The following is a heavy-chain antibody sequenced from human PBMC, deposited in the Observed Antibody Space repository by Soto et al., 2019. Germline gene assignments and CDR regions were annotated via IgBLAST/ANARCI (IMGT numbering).Heavy chain of an antibody. D-gene: IGHD3-9*01. J-gene: IGHJ6*02. CDR2: IRSKAYGGTT. CDR3: TIEFYDILTGSNYYYGTDV. Sequence: SLRLCCTASGFTFGDYAMSWFCKALGKGMEWVGFIRSKAYGGTTEYAASVKGRFTISRDDSKSIAYLQMNSLKTEDTAVYYCTIEFYDILTGSNYYYGTDVWGQGTTVTVSS. CDR1: GFTFGDYA. V-gene: IGHV3-49*03.